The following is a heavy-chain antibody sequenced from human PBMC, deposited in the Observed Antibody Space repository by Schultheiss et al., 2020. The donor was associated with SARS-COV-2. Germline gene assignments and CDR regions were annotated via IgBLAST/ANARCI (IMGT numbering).Heavy chain of an antibody. CDR1: GFSFGNYW. CDR3: ARDRYSSSWYGGDFDY. CDR2: INPDGSHT. D-gene: IGHD6-13*01. Sequence: GGSLRLSCTVSGFSFGNYWMHWVRQVPGKGPVWVSRINPDGSHTTYADSVRGRFTISRDNAKNSLYLQMNSLRAEDTAVYYCARDRYSSSWYGGDFDYWGQGTLVTVSS. J-gene: IGHJ4*02. V-gene: IGHV3-74*01.